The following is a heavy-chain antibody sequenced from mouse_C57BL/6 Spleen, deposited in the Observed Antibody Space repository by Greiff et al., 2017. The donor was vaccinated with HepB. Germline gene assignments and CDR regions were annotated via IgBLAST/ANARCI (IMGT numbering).Heavy chain of an antibody. Sequence: EVKLVESGGGLVKPGGSLKLSCAASGFTFSDYGMHWVRQAPEKGLEWVAYISSGSSTIYYADTVKGRFTISRDDAKNTPFLQMTSLRSEDTAMYYCARNYDAMDYWGQGTSVTVSS. CDR1: GFTFSDYG. CDR3: ARNYDAMDY. CDR2: ISSGSSTI. V-gene: IGHV5-17*01. J-gene: IGHJ4*01.